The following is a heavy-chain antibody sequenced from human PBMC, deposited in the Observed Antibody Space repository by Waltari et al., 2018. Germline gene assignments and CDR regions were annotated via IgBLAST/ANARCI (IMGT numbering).Heavy chain of an antibody. CDR3: AKGDGGYIAAAVEN. CDR1: GFTFDDYA. Sequence: EVQLVESGGGLVQPGRSLRLSCAASGFTFDDYAMHWVRQAPGKGLEWVSGISWNSGSIGYADSVKSRFTISRDNAKNSLYLQMNSLRAEDTALYYRAKGDGGYIAAAVENWGQGTLVTVSS. CDR2: ISWNSGSI. D-gene: IGHD6-13*01. J-gene: IGHJ4*02. V-gene: IGHV3-9*01.